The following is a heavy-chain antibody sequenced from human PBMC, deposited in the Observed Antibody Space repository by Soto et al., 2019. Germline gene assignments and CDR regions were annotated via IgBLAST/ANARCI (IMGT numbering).Heavy chain of an antibody. CDR3: ARDGMTTVTTGENAFDI. J-gene: IGHJ3*02. V-gene: IGHV4-4*02. CDR2: IYHSGST. CDR1: GGSISSSNW. D-gene: IGHD4-17*01. Sequence: SETLSLTCAVSGGSISSSNWWSWVRQPPGKGLEWIGEIYHSGSTNYNPSLKSRVTISVDKSKNQFSLKLSSVTAADTAVYYCARDGMTTVTTGENAFDIWGQGTMVTVSS.